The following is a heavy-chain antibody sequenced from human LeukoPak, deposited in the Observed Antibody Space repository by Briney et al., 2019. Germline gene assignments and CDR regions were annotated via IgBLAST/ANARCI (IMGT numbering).Heavy chain of an antibody. Sequence: GGSLRLSCAASGFTFSKYTIHWVRQAPGKGLEWVAVISNDGSNKYYADSVKGRFTISRDNSKNTLYLQMDSLRAEDTAVYYCARGDFGVAITYSWFDPWGQGTLVTVSS. J-gene: IGHJ5*02. D-gene: IGHD3-3*01. CDR2: ISNDGSNK. CDR1: GFTFSKYT. V-gene: IGHV3-30*04. CDR3: ARGDFGVAITYSWFDP.